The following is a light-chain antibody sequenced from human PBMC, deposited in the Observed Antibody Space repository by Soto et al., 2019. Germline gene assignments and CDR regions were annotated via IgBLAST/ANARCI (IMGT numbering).Light chain of an antibody. J-gene: IGKJ2*01. CDR3: QQYGSSRNT. CDR2: SAS. CDR1: QSVTSSY. V-gene: IGKV3-20*01. Sequence: ENVLTQSPGTLSLSPGERATLSCRASQSVTSSYLAWYQQKPGQAPRLIIYSASSRATGVPDRFSGSGSATDFTLTISRVEPEDFAVYYCQQYGSSRNTFGQGTKVDIK.